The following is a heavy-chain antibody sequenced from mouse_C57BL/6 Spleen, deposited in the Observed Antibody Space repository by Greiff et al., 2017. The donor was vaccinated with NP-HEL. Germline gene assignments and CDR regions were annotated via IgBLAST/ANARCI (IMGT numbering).Heavy chain of an antibody. J-gene: IGHJ3*01. V-gene: IGHV1-64*01. Sequence: QVQLQQPGAELVKPGASVKLSCKASGYTFTSYWMHWVKQRPGQGLEWIGMIHPNSGSTNYNEKFKGKATLTVDKSSSTAYMQLSSLTSEDSAVYYCARRDSNYGFAYWGKGTLVTVSA. CDR1: GYTFTSYW. D-gene: IGHD2-5*01. CDR3: ARRDSNYGFAY. CDR2: IHPNSGST.